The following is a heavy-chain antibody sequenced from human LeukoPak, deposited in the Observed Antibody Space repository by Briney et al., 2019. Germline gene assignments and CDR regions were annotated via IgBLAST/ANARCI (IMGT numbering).Heavy chain of an antibody. CDR1: GGTFSSYA. J-gene: IGHJ5*02. Sequence: GASVKVSCKASGGTFSSYAISWVRQAPGQGLEWMGRIIPILGIANYAQKFKGRVTITADKSTSTAYMELSSLRSADTAVYYCARGHYYDFWSGYYNWFDPWGQGTLVTVSS. CDR3: ARGHYYDFWSGYYNWFDP. V-gene: IGHV1-69*04. D-gene: IGHD3-3*01. CDR2: IIPILGIA.